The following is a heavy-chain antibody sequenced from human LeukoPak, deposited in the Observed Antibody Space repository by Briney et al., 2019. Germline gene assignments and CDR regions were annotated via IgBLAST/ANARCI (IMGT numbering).Heavy chain of an antibody. V-gene: IGHV4-34*01. CDR1: GGSFSGYY. Sequence: SETLSLTCAVYGGSFSGYYWSWIRQPPGKGLEWIGEINHSGSTNYNPSLKSRVTISVDTSKNQFSLKLSSVTAADTAVYYYARVYSGSYSHSDYWGQGTLVTVSS. CDR2: INHSGST. D-gene: IGHD1-26*01. J-gene: IGHJ4*02. CDR3: ARVYSGSYSHSDY.